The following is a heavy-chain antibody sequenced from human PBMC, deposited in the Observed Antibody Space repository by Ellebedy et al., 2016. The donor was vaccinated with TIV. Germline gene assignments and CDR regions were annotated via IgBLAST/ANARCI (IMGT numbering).Heavy chain of an antibody. CDR2: IYSGGTT. CDR3: MRRWS. Sequence: PGGSLRLSCAASGFTFNTYDMNWVRPAPGKGLEWVSLIYSGGTTYYADSVKGRFTISRDSSKNTLYLQMNSLRSEDSAVYYCMRRWSWGQGTLVTVSS. J-gene: IGHJ4*02. D-gene: IGHD2-15*01. CDR1: GFTFNTYD. V-gene: IGHV3-66*04.